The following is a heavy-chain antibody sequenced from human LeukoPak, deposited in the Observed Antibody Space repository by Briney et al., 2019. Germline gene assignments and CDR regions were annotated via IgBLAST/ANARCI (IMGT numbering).Heavy chain of an antibody. CDR1: GFTFSSYA. V-gene: IGHV3-30*04. D-gene: IGHD2-15*01. J-gene: IGHJ4*02. Sequence: GRSLRLSCADSGFTFSSYAMHAVRQAPGKGLEWVAVISYDGSNKYYADSVKGRFTLSRDNSKNTLYLQMNSLRDEDTAVYYGVSGYFSSGSCGPGYWGQGTLLTLSS. CDR3: VSGYFSSGSCGPGY. CDR2: ISYDGSNK.